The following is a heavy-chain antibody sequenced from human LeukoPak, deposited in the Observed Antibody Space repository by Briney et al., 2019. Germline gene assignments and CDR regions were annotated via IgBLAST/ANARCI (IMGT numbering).Heavy chain of an antibody. CDR1: GGSLSDYY. CDR3: ARATGYQLLDFEY. CDR2: INHSGST. J-gene: IGHJ4*02. Sequence: PSETLSLTCAVYGGSLSDYYWSWIRQPPGKGLEWIGEINHSGSTNYNPSLKSRVTISVDTSKNQFSLKLSSVTAADTAVYYCARATGYQLLDFEYWGQGTLVTVSS. D-gene: IGHD2-2*01. V-gene: IGHV4-34*01.